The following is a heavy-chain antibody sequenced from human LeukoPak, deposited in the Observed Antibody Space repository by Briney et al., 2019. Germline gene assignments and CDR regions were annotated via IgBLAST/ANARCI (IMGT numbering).Heavy chain of an antibody. V-gene: IGHV4-34*01. D-gene: IGHD3-9*01. J-gene: IGHJ4*02. Sequence: SETLSLTCAVYGGSFSGYYWSWIRQPPGKGLEWIGEINHSGSTNYNPSLKSRVTISVDTSKNQFSLKLSSVTAADTAVYYCARGRSKLRYFDWSLPLDYWGQGTLVTVSS. CDR2: INHSGST. CDR3: ARGRSKLRYFDWSLPLDY. CDR1: GGSFSGYY.